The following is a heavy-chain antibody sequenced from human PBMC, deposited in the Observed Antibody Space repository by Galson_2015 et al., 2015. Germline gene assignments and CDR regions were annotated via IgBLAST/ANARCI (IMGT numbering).Heavy chain of an antibody. V-gene: IGHV3-21*01. CDR1: GFIFSSYR. D-gene: IGHD3-22*01. Sequence: SLRLSCAASGFIFSSYRMNWVRQAPGKGLEWVSSISSSSSYIYYADSVKGRFTISRDNAKNSLYLQMNSLRAEDTAVYYCARETYDSSGTGYYFDYGGQGTLVTVSS. CDR2: ISSSSSYI. J-gene: IGHJ4*02. CDR3: ARETYDSSGTGYYFDY.